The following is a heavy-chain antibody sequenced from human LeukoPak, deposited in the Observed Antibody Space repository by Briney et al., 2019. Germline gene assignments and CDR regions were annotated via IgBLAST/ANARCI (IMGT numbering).Heavy chain of an antibody. Sequence: SETLSLTCTVSGGSIRSSSYYWGWIRQPPGKGLEWIGSIYYSGSTYYDPSLKSRVTISVDTSKNQFSLKLSSVTAADTAVYYCARDLGYCSGGSCYWPYWGQGTPVTVSS. D-gene: IGHD2-15*01. CDR1: GGSIRSSSYY. J-gene: IGHJ4*02. CDR2: IYYSGST. CDR3: ARDLGYCSGGSCYWPY. V-gene: IGHV4-39*02.